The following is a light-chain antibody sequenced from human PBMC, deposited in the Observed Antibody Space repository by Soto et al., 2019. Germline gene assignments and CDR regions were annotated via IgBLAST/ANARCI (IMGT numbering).Light chain of an antibody. CDR2: GAS. V-gene: IGKV3-20*01. J-gene: IGKJ1*01. Sequence: VVLTQSPGTLSLSPGERTTLSCRASQSISRYLAWYQQKPGQGPRLLIFGASTRVAGFPDRFSGSGSGTDFTLTISRLEPEDFAVYYCQQYGSSPRTFGQGTKVDI. CDR3: QQYGSSPRT. CDR1: QSISRY.